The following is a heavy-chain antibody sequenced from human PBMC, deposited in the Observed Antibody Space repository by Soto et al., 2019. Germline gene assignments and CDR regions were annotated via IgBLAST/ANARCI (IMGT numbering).Heavy chain of an antibody. V-gene: IGHV4-61*01. D-gene: IGHD5-12*01. CDR3: ARDGDGYNY. CDR1: GGSVSSGSYY. J-gene: IGHJ4*02. Sequence: QVQLQESGPGLVKPSETLSLTCTVSGGSVSSGSYYWSWIRQPPGKGLEWIGYIYSSGSTSYNPSHKSRVTMSADTSKNQFSLKLSSVTAADTAVYYCARDGDGYNYWGQGTLVTVSS. CDR2: IYSSGST.